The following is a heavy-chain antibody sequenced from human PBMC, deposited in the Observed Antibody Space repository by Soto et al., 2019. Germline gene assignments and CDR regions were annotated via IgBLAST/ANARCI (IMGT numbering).Heavy chain of an antibody. CDR1: GYTFTSYG. Sequence: QVQLVQSGAEVKKPGASVKVSCKASGYTFTSYGISWVRQAPGQGLEWMGWISAYNGKTNYAHKLQGRVTMTTDTSTSTANIERRSLRSDDTAVYYCARIDYGDYVGGSFDYWGQGTLVTVSS. D-gene: IGHD3-16*01. CDR3: ARIDYGDYVGGSFDY. J-gene: IGHJ4*02. CDR2: ISAYNGKT. V-gene: IGHV1-18*01.